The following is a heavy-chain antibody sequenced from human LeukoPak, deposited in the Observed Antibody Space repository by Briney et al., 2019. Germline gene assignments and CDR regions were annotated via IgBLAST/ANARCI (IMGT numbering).Heavy chain of an antibody. J-gene: IGHJ3*02. V-gene: IGHV1-2*06. Sequence: ASVKVSCKASGYTFTGYYMHWVRQAPGQGLEWMGRINPNSGGTNYAQKFQGRVTMTRDTSISTAYMELSRLRPDDTAVYYCTRDQGRDAFDIWGQGTMVTVSS. CDR1: GYTFTGYY. CDR2: INPNSGGT. CDR3: TRDQGRDAFDI.